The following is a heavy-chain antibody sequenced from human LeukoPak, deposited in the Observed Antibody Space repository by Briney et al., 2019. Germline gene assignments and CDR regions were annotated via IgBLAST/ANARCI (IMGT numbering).Heavy chain of an antibody. CDR3: ARKMHLYGSGSYFVY. CDR1: GYTFTSYD. D-gene: IGHD3-10*01. V-gene: IGHV1-8*01. J-gene: IGHJ4*02. Sequence: ASVKGSCKASGYTFTSYDIKWGRQATGQRLEWKGWVNPNSGNTGYAQKFQGRVTMTRNTSISTAYMELSSLRSEDTAVYYCARKMHLYGSGSYFVYWGQGTLVTVSS. CDR2: VNPNSGNT.